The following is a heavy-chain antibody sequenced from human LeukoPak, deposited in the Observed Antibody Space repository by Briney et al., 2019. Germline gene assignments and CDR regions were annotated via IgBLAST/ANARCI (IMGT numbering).Heavy chain of an antibody. J-gene: IGHJ4*02. D-gene: IGHD3-22*01. Sequence: ASVKVSCKASGYTFTNYAMNWVRQAPGQGLEWMGWINTNTGNPMYAQGFTGRFVFSLDTSVSTAYLQISSLKAGDTAVYYCARVVRGSSGYRYYFDYWSLGTLVTVSS. CDR1: GYTFTNYA. V-gene: IGHV7-4-1*02. CDR3: ARVVRGSSGYRYYFDY. CDR2: INTNTGNP.